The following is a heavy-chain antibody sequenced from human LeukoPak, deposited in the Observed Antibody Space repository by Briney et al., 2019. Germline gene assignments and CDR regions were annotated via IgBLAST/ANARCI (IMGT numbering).Heavy chain of an antibody. CDR2: ISYDGSNK. J-gene: IGHJ4*02. Sequence: GGSLRLSCAASGFTFSSYAMHWVRQAPGKGLEWVAVISYDGSNKYYADSVKGRFTISRDNSKNTLYLQMNSLRAEDTAVYYCARDLRKDENFDYWGQGTLVTVSS. CDR3: ARDLRKDENFDY. CDR1: GFTFSSYA. V-gene: IGHV3-30-3*01.